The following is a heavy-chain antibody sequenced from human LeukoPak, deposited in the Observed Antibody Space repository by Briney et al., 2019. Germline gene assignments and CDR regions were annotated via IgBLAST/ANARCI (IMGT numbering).Heavy chain of an antibody. CDR1: GYTLSSYG. CDR2: ISAYNGNT. D-gene: IGHD6-19*01. Sequence: GASVKVSCKASGYTLSSYGISWVRQAPGQGLEWMGWISAYNGNTNYAQKLQGRVTMTTDTSTSTAYMELRSLRSDATAVYYCAREVAGAGWFDPWGQGTLVTVSS. J-gene: IGHJ5*02. V-gene: IGHV1-18*01. CDR3: AREVAGAGWFDP.